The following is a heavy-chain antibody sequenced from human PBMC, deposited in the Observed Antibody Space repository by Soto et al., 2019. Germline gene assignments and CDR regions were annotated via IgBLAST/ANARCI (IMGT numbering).Heavy chain of an antibody. V-gene: IGHV2-5*01. CDR3: THMRGSGLYVMDV. Sequence: QITLKESGPTLVKPTQSLTLTCTFSGFSLSTSGVGVGWVRQPPGKALEWLALIYSNDDKRFSTSLKSSLTITKDTSKSQVVLTMTNMDPVDTGTYYWTHMRGSGLYVMDVWGQGTTVTVSS. CDR2: IYSNDDK. CDR1: GFSLSTSGVG. J-gene: IGHJ6*02. D-gene: IGHD3-10*01.